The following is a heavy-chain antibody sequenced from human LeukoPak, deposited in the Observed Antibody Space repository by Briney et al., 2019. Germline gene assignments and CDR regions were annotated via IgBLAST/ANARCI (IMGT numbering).Heavy chain of an antibody. J-gene: IGHJ4*02. V-gene: IGHV3-7*01. Sequence: GGSLRLSCAASGFTFSSYWMSWVRQAPGKGLEWVAHIKQDGSEKYYVDSVKGRFTISRDNAKNSLYLQMNSLRAEDTAVYYCARSRAQYYYDSSGPVDYWGQGTLVTVSS. CDR3: ARSRAQYYYDSSGPVDY. D-gene: IGHD3-22*01. CDR1: GFTFSSYW. CDR2: IKQDGSEK.